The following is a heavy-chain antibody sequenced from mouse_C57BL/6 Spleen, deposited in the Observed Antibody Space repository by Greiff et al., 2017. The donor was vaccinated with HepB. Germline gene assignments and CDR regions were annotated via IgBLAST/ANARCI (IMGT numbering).Heavy chain of an antibody. D-gene: IGHD2-1*01. V-gene: IGHV1-82*01. J-gene: IGHJ1*03. CDR1: GYAFSSSW. CDR3: ARRYYGHFDV. CDR2: IYPGDGDT. Sequence: VQLQQSGPELVKPGASVKISCKASGYAFSSSWMNWVKQRPGKGLEWIGRIYPGDGDTNYNGKFKGKATLTADKSSSTAYMQLSSLTSEDSAVYFCARRYYGHFDVWGTGTTVTVSS.